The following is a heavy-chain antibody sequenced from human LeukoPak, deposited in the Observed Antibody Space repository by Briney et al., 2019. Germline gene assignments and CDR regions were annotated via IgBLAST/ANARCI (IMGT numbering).Heavy chain of an antibody. Sequence: ASVKVSCRVSGYTLTELSMHWVRQAPGKGLEWMGGFDPEDGETIYAQKFQGRVTMTEDTSTDTAYMELSSLRSEDTAVYYCATGYDILTADDAFDIWGQGTMVTVSS. D-gene: IGHD3-9*01. CDR1: GYTLTELS. CDR2: FDPEDGET. J-gene: IGHJ3*02. CDR3: ATGYDILTADDAFDI. V-gene: IGHV1-24*01.